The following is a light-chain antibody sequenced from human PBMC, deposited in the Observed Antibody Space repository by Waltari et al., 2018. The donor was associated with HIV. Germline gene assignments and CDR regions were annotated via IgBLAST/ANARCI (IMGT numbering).Light chain of an antibody. Sequence: QSALTQPASVSGSPGQSLTISCTGPNSDVGGDNYASWYQQHPGKAPKLMIYDVSNRPSGVSNLVSGSKSGNTASLTISGLQAEDEADYYCSSYTSSSTPYVFGTGTKVTVL. CDR3: SSYTSSSTPYV. CDR2: DVS. V-gene: IGLV2-14*03. J-gene: IGLJ1*01. CDR1: NSDVGGDNY.